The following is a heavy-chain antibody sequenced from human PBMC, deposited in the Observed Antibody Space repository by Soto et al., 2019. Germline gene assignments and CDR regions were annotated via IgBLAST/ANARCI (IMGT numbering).Heavy chain of an antibody. CDR2: IYYSGTK. CDR3: AREKEADSGDYNAVDI. V-gene: IGHV4-31*03. CDR1: GDSINNGDCY. J-gene: IGHJ3*02. Sequence: QVQLQESGPGLVKPSQTLSLTCTVSGDSINNGDCYWSWLRQLPGKGLEWIGYIYYSGTKYYNPSLKSRVSMSVDTSKNQFSLNLTSVTAADTAVYYCAREKEADSGDYNAVDIWGQGTVVTVSS. D-gene: IGHD4-17*01.